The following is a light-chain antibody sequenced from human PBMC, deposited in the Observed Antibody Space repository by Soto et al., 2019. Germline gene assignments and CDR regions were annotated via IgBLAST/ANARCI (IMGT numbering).Light chain of an antibody. V-gene: IGKV3-15*01. CDR3: QQYNDWFSIT. Sequence: IRGTPSPAPLSLSPADRAPLSCRASQSVSSKLAWYRQRPGQAPRLVIYDTSTRATGVPARFSGSGSGTEFTLTISSLQSEDFGVYYCQQYNDWFSITFGQGTRLEI. CDR2: DTS. CDR1: QSVSSK. J-gene: IGKJ5*01.